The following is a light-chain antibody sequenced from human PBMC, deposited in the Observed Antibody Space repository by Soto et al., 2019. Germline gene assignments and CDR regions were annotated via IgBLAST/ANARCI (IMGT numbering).Light chain of an antibody. V-gene: IGLV2-14*01. CDR3: SSYTTTNNLYV. J-gene: IGLJ1*01. Sequence: QSALTQPASVSGSPGQSITIPCTGTNSDVGGYNYVSWYQHHPGKAPKLMIYEVFNRPSGVSSRFSGSKSGSTASLTISGLQAEDEADYYCSSYTTTNNLYVFGTGTTLTVL. CDR2: EVF. CDR1: NSDVGGYNY.